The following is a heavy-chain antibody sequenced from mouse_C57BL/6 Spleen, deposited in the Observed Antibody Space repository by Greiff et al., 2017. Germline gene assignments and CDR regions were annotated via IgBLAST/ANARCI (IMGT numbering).Heavy chain of an antibody. D-gene: IGHD2-5*01. CDR3: ARHAYYSNPRDYFDY. CDR1: GFTFSSYG. V-gene: IGHV5-6*01. Sequence: EVKLMESGGDLVKPGGSLKLSCAASGFTFSSYGMSWVRQTPDKRLEWVATISSGGSYTYYPDSVKGRFTISRDNAKNTLYLQMSSLKSEDTAMYYCARHAYYSNPRDYFDYWGQGTTLTVSS. CDR2: ISSGGSYT. J-gene: IGHJ2*01.